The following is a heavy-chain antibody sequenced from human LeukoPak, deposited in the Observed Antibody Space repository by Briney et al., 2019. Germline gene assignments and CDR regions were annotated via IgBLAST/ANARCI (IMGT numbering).Heavy chain of an antibody. V-gene: IGHV3-66*01. CDR2: IYSDSTT. J-gene: IGHJ4*02. CDR3: ARGPITPVAGFSDY. Sequence: GGSLRLSCAASGFTVSSNYMSWVRQAPGKGLEWVSVIYSDSTTYYADSMKGRFTISRDISKNTLYLQMSSLRAEDTAVYYCARGPITPVAGFSDYWGQGTLVTVSS. CDR1: GFTVSSNY. D-gene: IGHD6-19*01.